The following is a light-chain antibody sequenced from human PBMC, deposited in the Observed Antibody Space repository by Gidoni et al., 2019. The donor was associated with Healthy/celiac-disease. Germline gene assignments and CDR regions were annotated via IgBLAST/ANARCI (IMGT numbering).Light chain of an antibody. Sequence: DIQLTQSPSFMSASVGDRVTITCRASQDISIYLAWYQQKPGKAPELLIYAASILQSGVPSRFSGRGSGTEFTLTISSLQPADFATYYCQHLNSYAFGQGTKVDSK. CDR2: AAS. J-gene: IGKJ2*01. CDR3: QHLNSYA. CDR1: QDISIY. V-gene: IGKV1-9*01.